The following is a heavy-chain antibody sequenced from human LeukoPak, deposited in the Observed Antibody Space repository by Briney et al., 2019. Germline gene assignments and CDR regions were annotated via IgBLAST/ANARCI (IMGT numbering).Heavy chain of an antibody. CDR2: IYDSGRT. J-gene: IGHJ4*02. CDR1: GGSMRSSSLY. V-gene: IGHV4-39*01. D-gene: IGHD3-22*01. CDR3: ARHWYDSSGYYPPGTY. Sequence: RSEALSVTWTVSGGSMRSSSLYWGWIRQTPGKGLEWIGSIYDSGRTYYNPSRKNRVTISVDTTKNKFSLKLRSVTAADTAVYYCARHWYDSSGYYPPGTYWGQGTLVTVSS.